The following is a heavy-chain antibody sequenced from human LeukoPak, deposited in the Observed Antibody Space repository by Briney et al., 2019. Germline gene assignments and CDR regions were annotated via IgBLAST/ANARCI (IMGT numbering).Heavy chain of an antibody. J-gene: IGHJ4*02. D-gene: IGHD3-22*01. CDR3: AREGHYYDSSGYYF. V-gene: IGHV3-48*02. Sequence: GGSLRLSCGVSGIFFPDTWMTWVRQAPGKGLEWVSYISSSSSTIYYADSVKGRFTISRDNAKNSLYLQMNSLRDEDTAVYYCAREGHYYDSSGYYFWGQGTLVTVSS. CDR1: GIFFPDTW. CDR2: ISSSSSTI.